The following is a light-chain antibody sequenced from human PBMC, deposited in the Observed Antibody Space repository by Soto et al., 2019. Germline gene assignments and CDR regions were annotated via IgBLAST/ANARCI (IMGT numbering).Light chain of an antibody. CDR2: GAS. J-gene: IGKJ1*01. Sequence: EIGLTQSLGTVSLSPGERATLSWRARQSVSGSYLAWYQQKPGQAPRLLIYGASSRATGIPARFSGSGSGTEFTLTISSLQSEDFAAYYCQQYNNCPRTFGQGTQVDIK. CDR1: QSVSGSY. CDR3: QQYNNCPRT. V-gene: IGKV3-20*01.